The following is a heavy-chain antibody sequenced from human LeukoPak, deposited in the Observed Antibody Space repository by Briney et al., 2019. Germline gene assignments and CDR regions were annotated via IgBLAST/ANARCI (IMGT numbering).Heavy chain of an antibody. D-gene: IGHD1-1*01. CDR2: ISSSSSTI. CDR1: GFTFSSYS. V-gene: IGHV3-48*04. CDR3: ARGVPTGIDYFDY. Sequence: GGSLRLSCAASGFTFSSYSMNWVRQAPGKGLEWVSYISSSSSTIYYADSVKGRFTISRDNAKNSLYLQMNSLRAEDTAVYYCARGVPTGIDYFDYWGQGTLATVSS. J-gene: IGHJ4*02.